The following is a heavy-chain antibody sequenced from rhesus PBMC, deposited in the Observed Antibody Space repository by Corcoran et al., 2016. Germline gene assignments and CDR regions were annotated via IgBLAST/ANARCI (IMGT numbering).Heavy chain of an antibody. CDR1: GFTFSSYV. CDR2: IRESGATI. J-gene: IGHJ6*01. Sequence: DVQLVESGGGLVKPGGSLRLSCVASGFTFSSYVMHWVRQAPGKGLEWVSVIRESGATIYYADSVEGRFTISRDNAKNSLFLQMNSLRAEDTAVYYCTRRGYCSGIYCSGSGYGLDSWGQGVVVTVSS. V-gene: IGHV3S26*01. D-gene: IGHD2-27*01. CDR3: TRRGYCSGIYCSGSGYGLDS.